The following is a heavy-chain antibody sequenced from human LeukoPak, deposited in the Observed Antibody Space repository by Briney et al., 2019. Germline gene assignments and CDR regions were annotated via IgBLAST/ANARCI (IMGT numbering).Heavy chain of an antibody. V-gene: IGHV3-21*01. J-gene: IGHJ4*02. CDR3: ARDPEYYYDSSGEAMSDY. CDR2: ISSSSSYI. Sequence: GGSLRLSCAASGFTFSSYSMNWVRQAPGKGLEWVSSISSSSSYIYYADSVKGRFTLSRGNAKNSLYLQMNSLRAEDTAVYYCARDPEYYYDSSGEAMSDYWGQGTLVTVSS. D-gene: IGHD3-22*01. CDR1: GFTFSSYS.